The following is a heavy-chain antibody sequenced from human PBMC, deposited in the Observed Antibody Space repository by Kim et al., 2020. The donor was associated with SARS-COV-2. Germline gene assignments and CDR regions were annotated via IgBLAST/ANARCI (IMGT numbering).Heavy chain of an antibody. CDR1: GGSISSSSYY. D-gene: IGHD2-2*01. V-gene: IGHV4-39*01. Sequence: SETLSLTCTVSGGSISSSSYYWGWIRQPPGKGLEWIGSIYYSGSTYYNPSLKSRVTISVDTSKNQFSLKLSSVTAADTAVYYCAKYCSSTSCTDYWGQGTLVTVSS. CDR2: IYYSGST. J-gene: IGHJ4*02. CDR3: AKYCSSTSCTDY.